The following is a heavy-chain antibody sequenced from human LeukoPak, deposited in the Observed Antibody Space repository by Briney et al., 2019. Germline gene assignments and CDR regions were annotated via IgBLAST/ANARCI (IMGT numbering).Heavy chain of an antibody. CDR1: GGSISNSNW. D-gene: IGHD5/OR15-5a*01. J-gene: IGHJ6*02. Sequence: SETLSPTCAVSGGSISNSNWWSWIRQPPGKGLEWIGFISYSGNTYSTPSLESRLTISIDTAKNQFSLSLSSVTAADTAVYFCAREIVSSYYYNGMDVWGQGTTVTVSS. V-gene: IGHV4-30-4*01. CDR2: ISYSGNT. CDR3: AREIVSSYYYNGMDV.